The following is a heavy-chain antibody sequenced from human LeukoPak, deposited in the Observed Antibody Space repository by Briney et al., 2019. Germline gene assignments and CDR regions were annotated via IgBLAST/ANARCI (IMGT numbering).Heavy chain of an antibody. V-gene: IGHV3-74*01. J-gene: IGHJ4*02. CDR1: DNYW. CDR3: ARSRGGGDY. CDR2: INSDGSST. D-gene: IGHD3-10*01. Sequence: SGGSLRLSCAASDNYWMHWVRQAPGKGLVWVSRINSDGSSTSYADSVKGRFTISRDNAKNTLYLQMNSLRAEDTAVYYCARSRGGGDYWGQGTLVTVSS.